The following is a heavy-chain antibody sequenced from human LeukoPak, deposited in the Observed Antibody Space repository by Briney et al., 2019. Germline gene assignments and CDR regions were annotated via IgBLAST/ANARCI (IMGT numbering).Heavy chain of an antibody. CDR2: IRYDGSNK. D-gene: IGHD3-10*02. Sequence: GGSLRLSCAASGFTFSSYGMHWVRQAPGKGLEWVAFIRYDGSNKYYADSVKGRFIVSRDNSKNILYLQMNSLRAEDTAVYYCAKTQYVGGGRSHDYWGQGTLVTVSS. CDR3: AKTQYVGGGRSHDY. V-gene: IGHV3-30*02. CDR1: GFTFSSYG. J-gene: IGHJ4*02.